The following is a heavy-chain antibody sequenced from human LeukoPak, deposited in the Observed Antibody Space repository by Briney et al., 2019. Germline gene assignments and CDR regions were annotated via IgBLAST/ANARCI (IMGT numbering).Heavy chain of an antibody. CDR3: ARVGDPPNLKEAYYFDY. CDR1: GYTFTSYD. Sequence: GASVKVSCKASGYTFTSYDINWVRQATGQGLEWMGWMNPNSGNTGYAQKFQGRVTMTRNTSISTAYMELSSLRSEDTAVYYCARVGDPPNLKEAYYFDYWGQGTLVTVSS. J-gene: IGHJ4*02. D-gene: IGHD3-16*01. CDR2: MNPNSGNT. V-gene: IGHV1-8*01.